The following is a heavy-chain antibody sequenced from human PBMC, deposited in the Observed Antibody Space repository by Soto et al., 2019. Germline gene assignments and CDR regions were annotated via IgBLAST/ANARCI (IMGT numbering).Heavy chain of an antibody. D-gene: IGHD3-22*01. V-gene: IGHV3-15*01. CDR1: GFTFNNAW. CDR2: MKSKSEGETT. CDR3: TAQFYFDASGYSFDL. J-gene: IGHJ4*02. Sequence: GGSLRLSRAASGFTFNNAWMGWVRQAPGQGLEWVGHMKSKSEGETTDYAAPVKGRFTISRDDSKNTVYLQMNSLTTEDTAVYYCTAQFYFDASGYSFDLWGQGTLVTVSS.